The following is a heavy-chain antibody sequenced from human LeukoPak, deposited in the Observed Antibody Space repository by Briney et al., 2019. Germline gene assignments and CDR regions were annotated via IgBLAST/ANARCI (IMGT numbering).Heavy chain of an antibody. J-gene: IGHJ4*02. Sequence: PGGSLRLSCAASGFTFSNAWMSWVRQAPGMGREWVGRIKSNTDGGTTDYAAPVKGRFTISRDDSKNTLYLQMNSLKTEDTAVYYCTREGRGSDAFDYWGQGTLVTVSS. CDR1: GFTFSNAW. V-gene: IGHV3-15*01. CDR3: TREGRGSDAFDY. D-gene: IGHD3-16*01. CDR2: IKSNTDGGTT.